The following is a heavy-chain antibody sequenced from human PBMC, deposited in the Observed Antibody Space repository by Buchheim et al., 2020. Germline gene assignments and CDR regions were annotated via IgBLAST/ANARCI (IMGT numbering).Heavy chain of an antibody. CDR3: AHRRWRVVAGAFDI. V-gene: IGHV2-5*02. Sequence: QITLKESGPTLVKPTQTLTLTCTFSGFSLSTSGVGVGWIRQPPGKALEWLAPIYWDVDKRYSPSLKRRLTTTKDTPKNQVVLTMTNMDPVDTATYYCAHRRWRVVAGAFDIWGQGT. D-gene: IGHD2-15*01. CDR2: IYWDVDK. J-gene: IGHJ3*02. CDR1: GFSLSTSGVG.